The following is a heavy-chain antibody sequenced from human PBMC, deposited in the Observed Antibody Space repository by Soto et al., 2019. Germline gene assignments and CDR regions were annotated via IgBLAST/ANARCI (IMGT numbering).Heavy chain of an antibody. V-gene: IGHV4-39*07. CDR2: ISYSGST. D-gene: IGHD1-1*01. J-gene: IGHJ4*02. CDR1: GGSISRSSYY. Sequence: TSETLSLTCTVSGGSISRSSYYWGWIRQPPGKGLEWIGSISYSGSTYYNPSLKSRVTITRDMSTSTAYMELSSLRSEDTAVYYCAAGGIAAGTTPAYDYWGQGTLVTVSS. CDR3: AAGGIAAGTTPAYDY.